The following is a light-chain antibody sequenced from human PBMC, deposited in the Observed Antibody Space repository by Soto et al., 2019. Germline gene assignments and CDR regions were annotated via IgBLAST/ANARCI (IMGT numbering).Light chain of an antibody. V-gene: IGKV3-11*01. CDR1: QSVSSY. CDR3: QQSFNRPRFS. CDR2: DAS. J-gene: IGKJ2*01. Sequence: EIVLTQSPATLSLSPGERATLSCRASQSVSSYLAWYQQKPGQAPRLLIYDASNMATGIPARFSGGGSGTDCTLTISSLEPEDSAVYYCQQSFNRPRFSFGQGTKLEIK.